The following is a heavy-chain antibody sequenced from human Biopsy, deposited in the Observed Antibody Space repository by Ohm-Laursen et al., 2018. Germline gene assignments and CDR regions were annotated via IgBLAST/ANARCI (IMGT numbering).Heavy chain of an antibody. J-gene: IGHJ3*02. V-gene: IGHV4-59*01. CDR1: GGSMTGYE. CDR3: ARVEAGTYDALDI. CDR2: IYYSGGT. Sequence: TLSLTCSVSGGSMTGYEWSWIRLAPGKGLGWIGYIYYSGGTKYNPSLASRVTFSVDMSKSQFSLKLYSVTAADTAVYYCARVEAGTYDALDIWGQGTLVAVSA. D-gene: IGHD1-26*01.